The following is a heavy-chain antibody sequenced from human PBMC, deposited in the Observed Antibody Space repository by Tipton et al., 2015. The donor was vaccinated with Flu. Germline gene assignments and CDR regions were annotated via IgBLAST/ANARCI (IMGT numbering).Heavy chain of an antibody. D-gene: IGHD4-11*01. J-gene: IGHJ6*02. CDR3: ARDLVQDYRDQYFGMDV. V-gene: IGHV4-59*02. CDR2: IHYRGTT. Sequence: TLSLTCTVSGGSVSPYYWNWVRQSPGKGLEWIGYIHYRGTTGYNPSLKSRVTISVDTSKNQVSLKLTSVTAADTAVYYCARDLVQDYRDQYFGMDVWGQGTTVTVSS. CDR1: GGSVSPYY.